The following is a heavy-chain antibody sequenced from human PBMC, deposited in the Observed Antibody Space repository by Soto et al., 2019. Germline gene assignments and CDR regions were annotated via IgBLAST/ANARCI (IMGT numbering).Heavy chain of an antibody. V-gene: IGHV3-74*01. J-gene: IGHJ5*02. CDR3: AKNQGVELVPLATVDWFDP. D-gene: IGHD1-26*01. CDR1: GFTFSSYW. CDR2: INDDGRRT. Sequence: LRLSCAASGFTFSSYWMHWVRQAPGKGLEWVSRINDDGRRTSYADSVKGRFTISRDNSKSTVYLELNNLSAEDTAVYHCAKNQGVELVPLATVDWFDPWGQGSVVTVSS.